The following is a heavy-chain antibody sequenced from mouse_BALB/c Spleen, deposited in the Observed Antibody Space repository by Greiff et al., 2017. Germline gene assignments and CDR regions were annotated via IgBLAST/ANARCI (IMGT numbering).Heavy chain of an antibody. CDR2: ISSGGGST. CDR1: GFAFSSYD. Sequence: VQLKESGGGLVKPGGSLKLSCAASGFAFSSYDMSWVRQTPEKRLEWVAYISSGGGSTYYPDTVKGRFTISRDNAKNTLYLQMSSLKSEDTAMYYCARRRDYDWFAYWGQGTLVTVSA. J-gene: IGHJ3*01. CDR3: ARRRDYDWFAY. D-gene: IGHD2-4*01. V-gene: IGHV5-12-1*01.